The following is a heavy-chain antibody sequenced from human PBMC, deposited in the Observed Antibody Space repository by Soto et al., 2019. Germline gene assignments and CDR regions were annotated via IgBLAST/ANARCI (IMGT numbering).Heavy chain of an antibody. J-gene: IGHJ6*02. D-gene: IGHD2-15*01. CDR3: ASTGSGYGMDV. V-gene: IGHV3-21*01. Sequence: GGSLRLSCAASGFTFSSYSMNWVRQAPGKGLEWVSSISSSSSYIYYADSVKGRFTISRDNAKNSLYLQMNSLRAEDTAVYYCASTGSGYGMDVWGQGTTVTVSS. CDR2: ISSSSSYI. CDR1: GFTFSSYS.